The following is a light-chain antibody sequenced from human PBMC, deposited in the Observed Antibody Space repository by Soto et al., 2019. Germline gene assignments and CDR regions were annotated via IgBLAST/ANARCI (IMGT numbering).Light chain of an antibody. CDR1: SSDVGSYNL. CDR2: GVS. Sequence: QSVLTQPASVSGSPGQSITISCTGTSSDVGSYNLVSWYQQHPGKAPKLMIYGVSNRPSGVSNRFSGSKSGNTASLTISGLQAEDEADYYCSSYSSTNTRWVFGGGTKLTVL. J-gene: IGLJ3*02. V-gene: IGLV2-14*02. CDR3: SSYSSTNTRWV.